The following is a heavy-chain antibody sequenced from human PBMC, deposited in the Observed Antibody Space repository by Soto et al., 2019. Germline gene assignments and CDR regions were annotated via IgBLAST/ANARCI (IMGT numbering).Heavy chain of an antibody. J-gene: IGHJ4*02. CDR3: AKELESYFYDSSRSNEY. V-gene: IGHV3-30*18. CDR2: ISYDGSNK. Sequence: GGSLSLSCAASGFNFSSYGMHRVRQAPGKGLEWVAVISYDGSNKYYADSVKGRFTISRDNSKNTLYLQMNSLRAEDTAVYYCAKELESYFYDSSRSNEYWGKGTLVTVSS. D-gene: IGHD3-22*01. CDR1: GFNFSSYG.